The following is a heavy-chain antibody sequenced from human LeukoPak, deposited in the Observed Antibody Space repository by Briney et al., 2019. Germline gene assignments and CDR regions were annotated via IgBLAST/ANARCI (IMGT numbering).Heavy chain of an antibody. J-gene: IGHJ6*03. V-gene: IGHV1-69*04. D-gene: IGHD2-2*01. CDR2: IIPILGIA. Sequence: SVKVSCKASGGTFSSYTISWVRQAPGQGLEWMGRIIPILGIANYAQKFQGRVTITADKSTSTAYMGLSSLRSEDTAVYYCARDLCSSTSCPSYYYYMDVWGKGTTVTVSS. CDR1: GGTFSSYT. CDR3: ARDLCSSTSCPSYYYYMDV.